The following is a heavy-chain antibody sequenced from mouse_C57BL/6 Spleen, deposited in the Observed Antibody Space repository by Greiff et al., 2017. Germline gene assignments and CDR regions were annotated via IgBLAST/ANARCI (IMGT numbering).Heavy chain of an antibody. Sequence: QVQLQQSGPELVKPGASVKISCKASGYAFSSSWMNWVKQRPGKGLEGIGRIYPGDGDTNYNGKFKGKATLTADKASSTAYMQRRSLTSEDSAVYCCARDYGGSYWYFDVWGTGTTVTVSS. J-gene: IGHJ1*03. CDR1: GYAFSSSW. CDR3: ARDYGGSYWYFDV. D-gene: IGHD1-1*01. CDR2: IYPGDGDT. V-gene: IGHV1-82*01.